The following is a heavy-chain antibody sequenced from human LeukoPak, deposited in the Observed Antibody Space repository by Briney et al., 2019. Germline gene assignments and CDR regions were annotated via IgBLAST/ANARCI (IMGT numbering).Heavy chain of an antibody. D-gene: IGHD6-19*01. CDR3: ARVDSSGWYRGFDY. CDR1: GYTFTSYG. J-gene: IGHJ4*02. CDR2: ISAYNGNT. Sequence: RASVKVSFKASGYTFTSYGISWVRRAPGQGLEWMGWISAYNGNTNYAQKLQGRVTMTTDTSTSTAYMGLRSLRSDDTAVYYCARVDSSGWYRGFDYWGQGTLVTVSS. V-gene: IGHV1-18*01.